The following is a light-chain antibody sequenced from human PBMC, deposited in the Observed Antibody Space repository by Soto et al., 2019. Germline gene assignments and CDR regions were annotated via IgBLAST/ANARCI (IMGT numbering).Light chain of an antibody. Sequence: DIQMTQSPSSLSASVGDRVTITCQASQDISNYLNWYQHKPGKAPKLLIFDASNLETGVPSRFSGSGSGTDFTFTISSLQPEDIATYYCQQYDNLPSLTFGGGTKVDIK. V-gene: IGKV1-33*01. CDR2: DAS. CDR1: QDISNY. J-gene: IGKJ4*01. CDR3: QQYDNLPSLT.